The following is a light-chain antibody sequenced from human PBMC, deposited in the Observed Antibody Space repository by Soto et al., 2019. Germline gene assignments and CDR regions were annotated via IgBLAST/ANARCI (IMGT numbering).Light chain of an antibody. CDR3: RQYGSSPGA. CDR1: QSVSSNY. CDR2: GAS. V-gene: IGKV3-20*01. J-gene: IGKJ3*01. Sequence: EIVLTQSPGTLSLSPGERATLSCRASQSVSSNYLAWYQQKPGQAPRLLIYGASSRATGIPDRFSGSGSGTDFTLTISRLEPEDFAVYYCRQYGSSPGAFGPGTEVDIK.